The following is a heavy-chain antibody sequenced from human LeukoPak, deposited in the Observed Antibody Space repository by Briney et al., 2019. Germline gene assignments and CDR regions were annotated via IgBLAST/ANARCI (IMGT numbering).Heavy chain of an antibody. CDR3: ARQDIVIVPAQIDF. CDR1: GGSISSTSYY. CDR2: IFNSGNT. V-gene: IGHV4-39*01. J-gene: IGHJ4*02. Sequence: PSETLSLTCTVFGGSISSTSYYWGWIRQPPGKGLEWIGNIFNSGNTYYNPSLKSRFTISVDTSKNQFSLNLSSVTAADTAVYYCARQDIVIVPAQIDFWGQGTLVTVSS. D-gene: IGHD2-2*01.